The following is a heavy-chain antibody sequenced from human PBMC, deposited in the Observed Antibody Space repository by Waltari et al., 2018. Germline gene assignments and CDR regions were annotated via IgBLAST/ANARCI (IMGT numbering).Heavy chain of an antibody. D-gene: IGHD6-19*01. V-gene: IGHV4-59*08. CDR2: VYYTGNT. CDR3: ARGMSSVWYGPFDY. Sequence: QVQLQESGPGLVKPSETLSLTCTVSGGSINIYYWSWIRQPPGKGLEWIGYVYYTGNTIYNPALGSGVTWSADPSKNQGSLRLRSVTAADTAVYYCARGMSSVWYGPFDYWGQGTLVTVSS. J-gene: IGHJ4*02. CDR1: GGSINIYY.